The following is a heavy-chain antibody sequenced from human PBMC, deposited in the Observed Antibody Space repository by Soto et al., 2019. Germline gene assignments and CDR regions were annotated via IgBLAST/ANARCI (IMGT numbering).Heavy chain of an antibody. CDR3: VTSNHFYDTNGQGFDY. J-gene: IGHJ4*02. CDR2: SFHSVT. Sequence: QLQLQESGAGLVRPSETLSLTCAVSGGSVGSSGYSWGWIRQPPGKGLEWIGYSFHSVTYYNPSLKSRVTISVDTPHNQFSLKLTSVTAADTAVYYCVTSNHFYDTNGQGFDYWGQGTLVTVSS. V-gene: IGHV4-30-2*01. D-gene: IGHD3-22*01. CDR1: GGSVGSSGYS.